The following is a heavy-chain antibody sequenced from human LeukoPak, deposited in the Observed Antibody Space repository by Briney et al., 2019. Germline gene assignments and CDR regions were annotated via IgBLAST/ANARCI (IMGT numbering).Heavy chain of an antibody. D-gene: IGHD6-13*01. CDR1: GFSFSDYG. CDR2: ITDDGSDK. CDR3: AKVGGRIWFYFDN. J-gene: IGHJ4*02. Sequence: GGSLRLSCAASGFSFSDYGMDWVRQAPGKGLEGVAVITDDGSDKYYTDSVKGRFSISRDNSKNTLYLQMNSLRPEDTAIYYCAKVGGRIWFYFDNWGQGTVVTVSS. V-gene: IGHV3-30*18.